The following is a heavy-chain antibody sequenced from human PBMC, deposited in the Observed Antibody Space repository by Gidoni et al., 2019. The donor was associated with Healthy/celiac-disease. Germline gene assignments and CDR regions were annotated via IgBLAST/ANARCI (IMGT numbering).Heavy chain of an antibody. D-gene: IGHD6-19*01. Sequence: EVQLVESGGGLVKPGGSLRLSCAASGFTFRSYSMNWVRQAPGKGLEWVSSISSSSSYIYYADSVKGRFTISRDNAKNSLYLQMNSLRAEDTAVYYCARDHYSSGHNSRDYWGQGTLVTVSS. J-gene: IGHJ4*02. V-gene: IGHV3-21*01. CDR1: GFTFRSYS. CDR3: ARDHYSSGHNSRDY. CDR2: ISSSSSYI.